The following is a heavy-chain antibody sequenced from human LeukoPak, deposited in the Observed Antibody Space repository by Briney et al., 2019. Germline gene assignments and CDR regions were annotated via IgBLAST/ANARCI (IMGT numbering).Heavy chain of an antibody. D-gene: IGHD5-18*01. CDR3: ARLDTAMATSYYYGMDV. V-gene: IGHV4-59*08. Sequence: SETLSLTCTVSGGSISSYYWSWIRHPPGKGLELIGYIYYSGSTNYNPSLKSRVTISVDTSTNQFSLKLSSVTAADTAVYYCARLDTAMATSYYYGMDVWGQGTTVTVSS. CDR2: IYYSGST. CDR1: GGSISSYY. J-gene: IGHJ6*02.